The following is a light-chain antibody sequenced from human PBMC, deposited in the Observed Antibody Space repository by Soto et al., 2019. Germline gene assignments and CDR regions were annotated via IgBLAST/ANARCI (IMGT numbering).Light chain of an antibody. CDR3: QKYDNWPHFT. CDR1: RSVGSH. V-gene: IGKV3-15*01. J-gene: IGKJ3*01. Sequence: ELVSRPAPATPSVSTGERPPLSWRASRSVGSHVAWYQKRPGQPPRLLLYGAYYRATGIPDRFSGSASGTDFTLTIRSLESEDLAVYYCQKYDNWPHFTFGPGTKVDN. CDR2: GAY.